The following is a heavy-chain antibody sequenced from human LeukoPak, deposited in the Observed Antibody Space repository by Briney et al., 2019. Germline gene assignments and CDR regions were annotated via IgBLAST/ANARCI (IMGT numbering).Heavy chain of an antibody. Sequence: PGGSLRLSCAASGFTFSSYAMHWVRRAPGKGLEWGAVISYDGSNKYYAASVKGRCPISRDNSKNTLYLHMNCLRAEDTAVYYCAKELRGYSYGLRNNWFDPCGEGTLVTVSS. CDR2: ISYDGSNK. CDR3: AKELRGYSYGLRNNWFDP. CDR1: GFTFSSYA. D-gene: IGHD5-18*01. J-gene: IGHJ5*02. V-gene: IGHV3-30*04.